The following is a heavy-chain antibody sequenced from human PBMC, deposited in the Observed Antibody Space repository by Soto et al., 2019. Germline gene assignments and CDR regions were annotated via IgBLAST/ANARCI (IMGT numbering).Heavy chain of an antibody. Sequence: QVQLVQSGAEAAKPGASVKVSCKASGYSLTRYGIHWVRQAPGQRPEWMGWINVGNGNTNYSQKFQDRVTITRDTSASTAYMELSSLRSEDTAVYYCARKDDLWDSSGLDDWGQGTLVTVSS. CDR2: INVGNGNT. V-gene: IGHV1-3*01. J-gene: IGHJ4*02. CDR3: ARKDDLWDSSGLDD. CDR1: GYSLTRYG. D-gene: IGHD3-22*01.